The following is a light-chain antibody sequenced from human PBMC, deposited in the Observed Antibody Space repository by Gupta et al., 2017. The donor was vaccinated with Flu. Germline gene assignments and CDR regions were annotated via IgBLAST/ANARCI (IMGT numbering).Light chain of an antibody. CDR3: GTGDSSRSGWV. V-gene: IGLV1-51*02. CDR1: SCNIGNKY. J-gene: IGLJ3*02. Sequence: KGTITCAGSSCNIGNKYVSGYQQRPGTAPKHRMYENNKRDSGSADRFAGAKSGTSATLGKTGLQTGEEADYYWGTGDSSRSGWVFGGGSKLTGL. CDR2: ENN.